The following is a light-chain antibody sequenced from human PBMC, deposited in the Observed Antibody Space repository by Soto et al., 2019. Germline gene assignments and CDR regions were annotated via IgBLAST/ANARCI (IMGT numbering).Light chain of an antibody. V-gene: IGLV2-14*01. J-gene: IGLJ1*01. Sequence: QSVLTQPASVSGSPGQSIAISCTGTSSDVGGYNFVSWYQQHPDKAPKLMIYDVTNRPSGVSNRFSGSKSGNTASLTISGLQAEDEADYYCSSYTSISTYVFGTGTTVTVL. CDR3: SSYTSISTYV. CDR2: DVT. CDR1: SSDVGGYNF.